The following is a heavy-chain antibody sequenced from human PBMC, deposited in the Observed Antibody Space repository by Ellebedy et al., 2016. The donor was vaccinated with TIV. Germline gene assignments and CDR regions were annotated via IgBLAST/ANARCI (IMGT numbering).Heavy chain of an antibody. D-gene: IGHD2-21*01. V-gene: IGHV1-8*01. CDR2: MNPNSANT. CDR3: ARGKRTFLWSDY. Sequence: AASVKVSCKTSGYTFGSFDIVWVRQATGQGLEWMGWMNPNSANTGYAEKFRGRITMTSDTSIDTAYMELISLRSEDTAVYYCARGKRTFLWSDYWGQGTLVTVSS. J-gene: IGHJ4*02. CDR1: GYTFGSFD.